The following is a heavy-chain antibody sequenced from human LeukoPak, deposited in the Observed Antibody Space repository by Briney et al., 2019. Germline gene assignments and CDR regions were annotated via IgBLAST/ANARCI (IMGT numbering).Heavy chain of an antibody. Sequence: SETLSLTCTVSGYSISSGYYWGWIRQPPGKGLEWIGYIYYSGSTYYNPSLRSRVTISVDTSKNQFSLKLSSVTAADTAVYYCARSSEGRYYYDSSGYSYYYYYMDVWGKGTTVTITS. CDR2: IYYSGST. D-gene: IGHD3-22*01. V-gene: IGHV4-38-2*02. CDR1: GYSISSGYY. J-gene: IGHJ6*03. CDR3: ARSSEGRYYYDSSGYSYYYYYMDV.